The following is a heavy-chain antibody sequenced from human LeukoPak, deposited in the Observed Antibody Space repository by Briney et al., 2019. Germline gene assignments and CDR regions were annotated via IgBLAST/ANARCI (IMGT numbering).Heavy chain of an antibody. CDR3: ARDRLTNDAFDI. V-gene: IGHV3-74*01. D-gene: IGHD2-8*01. J-gene: IGHJ3*02. Sequence: PGGSLRLSCAASGFTFSSYWMHWVRQAPGKGLVWVSRIDTDGSSTSYADSVKGRFTTSRDNAKNTLYLQMNSLRAEDTAMYYCARDRLTNDAFDIWGQGTMVTVSS. CDR2: IDTDGSST. CDR1: GFTFSSYW.